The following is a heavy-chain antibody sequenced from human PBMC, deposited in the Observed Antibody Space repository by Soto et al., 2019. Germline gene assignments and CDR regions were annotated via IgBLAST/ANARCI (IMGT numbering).Heavy chain of an antibody. CDR1: GFTFSSYG. Sequence: QVQLVESGGGVVQPGRSLRLSCAASGFTFSSYGMHWVRQAPGKGLEWVAVIWYDGSNKYYADSVKGRFTISRDNSKNTLYLQMTSLRAEDTAVYYCARHLITMVRGKDYGMDVWGQGTTVTVSS. CDR2: IWYDGSNK. D-gene: IGHD3-10*01. V-gene: IGHV3-33*01. J-gene: IGHJ6*02. CDR3: ARHLITMVRGKDYGMDV.